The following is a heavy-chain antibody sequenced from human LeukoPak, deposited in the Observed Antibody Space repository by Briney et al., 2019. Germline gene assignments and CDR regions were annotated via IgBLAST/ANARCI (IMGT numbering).Heavy chain of an antibody. V-gene: IGHV3-11*01. J-gene: IGHJ5*02. CDR2: ISNSGDTR. CDR1: GFTFSDYY. D-gene: IGHD7-27*01. Sequence: GGSLRLSCAASGFTFSDYYMSWIRQAPGKGLEWLAYISNSGDTRKYADSVTGRFTISRDNAKNSVFLQMNSLRAEDLGVYYCARDVRGRTPLKLGMKWFDPWGQGTRVTVSS. CDR3: ARDVRGRTPLKLGMKWFDP.